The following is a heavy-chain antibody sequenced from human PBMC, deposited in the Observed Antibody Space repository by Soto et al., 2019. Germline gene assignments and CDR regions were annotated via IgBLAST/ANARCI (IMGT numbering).Heavy chain of an antibody. J-gene: IGHJ5*02. D-gene: IGHD1-1*01. CDR3: ARVSLERRNGWFGP. Sequence: VQLVQSGAEVKKPGAPVKVACKASGFTLTAYYLHWVRQAPGQGLEWIGWLNPKSGGANYAQSFRGRVTMTRDTSISTVYLDLHSLRTNGTAVYYCARVSLERRNGWFGPWGQGTLVSVSS. CDR2: LNPKSGGA. CDR1: GFTLTAYY. V-gene: IGHV1-2*02.